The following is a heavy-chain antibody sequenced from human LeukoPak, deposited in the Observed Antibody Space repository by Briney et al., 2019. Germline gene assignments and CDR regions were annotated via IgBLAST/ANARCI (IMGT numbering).Heavy chain of an antibody. CDR3: AKDWGAVITMVRGAPTVFDY. Sequence: PGGSLRLSCAACGFTFSSYGMNWVRQAPGKGLEWVSGITGRGESTYYADSVKGRFTISRDNSKNTLYLQMNSLRAEDTAVYYCAKDWGAVITMVRGAPTVFDYWGQGTLVTVSS. V-gene: IGHV3-23*01. J-gene: IGHJ4*02. D-gene: IGHD3-10*01. CDR1: GFTFSSYG. CDR2: ITGRGEST.